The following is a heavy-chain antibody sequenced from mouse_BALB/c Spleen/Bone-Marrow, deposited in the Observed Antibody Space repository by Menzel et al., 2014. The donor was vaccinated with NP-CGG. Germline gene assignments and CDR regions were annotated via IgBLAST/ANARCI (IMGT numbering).Heavy chain of an antibody. J-gene: IGHJ4*01. Sequence: QVHVKQSGAELVKPGASVKLFCKASGYTFTEYIIHWVKQRSGQGLEWIGWFYPGSGSIKYNEKFKDKATLTADKSSSTVYMELSRLTSEDAAVYVCARHEDFHYYGRGYAMDYWGQGTSVTVSS. CDR3: ARHEDFHYYGRGYAMDY. CDR2: FYPGSGSI. V-gene: IGHV1-62-2*01. CDR1: GYTFTEYI. D-gene: IGHD1-2*01.